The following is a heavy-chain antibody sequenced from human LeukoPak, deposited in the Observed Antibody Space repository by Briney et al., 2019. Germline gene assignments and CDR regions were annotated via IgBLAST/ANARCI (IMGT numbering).Heavy chain of an antibody. Sequence: ASMKVSCKAPGYAFTNYAINWVRQAPGQGLEWMGWINTDTGNPTYAQGFTGRFVFSLDTSVSTAYLQISSLEAEDTAVYYCARAVGYCSRTSCYLAYWGQGTLVTVSS. J-gene: IGHJ4*02. CDR2: INTDTGNP. CDR3: ARAVGYCSRTSCYLAY. V-gene: IGHV7-4-1*02. D-gene: IGHD2-2*01. CDR1: GYAFTNYA.